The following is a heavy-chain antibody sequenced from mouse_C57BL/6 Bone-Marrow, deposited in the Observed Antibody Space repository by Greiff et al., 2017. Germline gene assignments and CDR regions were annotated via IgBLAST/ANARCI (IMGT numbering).Heavy chain of an antibody. V-gene: IGHV3-6*01. CDR1: GYSITSGYY. CDR3: ARDHDYDGAWFAY. CDR2: ISYDGSN. J-gene: IGHJ3*01. D-gene: IGHD2-4*01. Sequence: EVQLVESGPGLVKPSQSLSLTCSVTGYSITSGYYWNWIRQFPGNKLEWLGYISYDGSNNYNPSLKNRISITRDTSKNQFFLKLNSVTTEDTATYYCARDHDYDGAWFAYWGQGTLVTVSA.